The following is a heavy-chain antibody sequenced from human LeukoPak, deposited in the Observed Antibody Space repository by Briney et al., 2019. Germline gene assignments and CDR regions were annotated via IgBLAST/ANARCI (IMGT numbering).Heavy chain of an antibody. CDR3: ARASAGDYGDYVIDYYMDV. V-gene: IGHV1-8*01. J-gene: IGHJ6*03. CDR1: GYTFTSYD. D-gene: IGHD4-17*01. CDR2: MNPNSGNT. Sequence: ASVKVSCKASGYTFTSYDINWVRQATGQGLEWMGWMNPNSGNTGYAQKFQGRDTMTRHTSISTAYMELSSLRSEDTAVYYCARASAGDYGDYVIDYYMDVWGKGTTVTVSS.